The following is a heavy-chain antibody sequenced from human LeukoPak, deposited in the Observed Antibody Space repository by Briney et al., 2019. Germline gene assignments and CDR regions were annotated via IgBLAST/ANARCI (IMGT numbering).Heavy chain of an antibody. J-gene: IGHJ5*02. CDR3: ARDLGRFGYSSSWYMRFDP. Sequence: GGSLRLSCAASGFTVSSNYMSWVRQAPGKGLEWVSVIYSGGSTYYADSVKGRFTISRDNSKNTLYLQMNSLRSDDTAVYYCARDLGRFGYSSSWYMRFDPWGQGTLVTVSS. V-gene: IGHV3-53*05. D-gene: IGHD6-13*01. CDR1: GFTVSSNY. CDR2: IYSGGST.